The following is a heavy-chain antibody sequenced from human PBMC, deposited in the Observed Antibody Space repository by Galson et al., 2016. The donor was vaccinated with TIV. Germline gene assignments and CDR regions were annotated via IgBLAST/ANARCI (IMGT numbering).Heavy chain of an antibody. J-gene: IGHJ4*02. CDR1: GFTFTNYW. V-gene: IGHV3-74*01. CDR2: INSDGSSI. CDR3: TRVPFDYYDTSGYSYYFDY. Sequence: SLRLSCAASGFTFTNYWMEWVRQVPGKGLVWVSRINSDGSSIRYADSVKGRFTISRDNAENTLYLQMNSLRAEDTAVYYYTRVPFDYYDTSGYSYYFDYWGQGTLVSVSS. D-gene: IGHD3-22*01.